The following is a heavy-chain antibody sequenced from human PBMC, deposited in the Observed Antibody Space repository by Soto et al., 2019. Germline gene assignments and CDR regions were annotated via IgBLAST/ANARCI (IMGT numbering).Heavy chain of an antibody. D-gene: IGHD3-16*01. CDR2: LIHGGST. CDR3: ARSPLGYDYVRQTWREVGDSFDI. J-gene: IGHJ3*02. CDR1: GASLGGFH. V-gene: IGHV4-34*12. Sequence: SETLSLTCAIYGASLGGFHWTWLRQAPGKGLEWIGELIHGGSTNYNPSLRSRVSFSLDTSKNQFSLHLMSVTAADTAVYYCARSPLGYDYVRQTWREVGDSFDIWGRGTMVTVSS.